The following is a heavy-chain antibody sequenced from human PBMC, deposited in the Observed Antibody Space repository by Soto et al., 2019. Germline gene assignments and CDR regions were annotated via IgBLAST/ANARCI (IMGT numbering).Heavy chain of an antibody. CDR1: GGSISSGGYY. J-gene: IGHJ5*02. V-gene: IGHV4-31*03. CDR2: IYYSGST. Sequence: PSETLSLTCTVSGGSISSGGYYWSWIRQHPGKGLEWIGYIYYSGSTYYNPSLKSRVTISVDTSKNQFSLKLSSVTAADTAVYYCARAVVVFDYGSGSYGINWFDPWGQGTLVTVSS. CDR3: ARAVVVFDYGSGSYGINWFDP. D-gene: IGHD3-10*01.